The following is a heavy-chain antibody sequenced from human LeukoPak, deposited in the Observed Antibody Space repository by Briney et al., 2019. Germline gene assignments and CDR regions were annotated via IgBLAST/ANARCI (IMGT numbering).Heavy chain of an antibody. CDR1: GFTFSDYY. Sequence: PGGSLRLSCAASGFTFSDYYMSWVRQAPGKGLEWVSAISGSGGSTYYADSVKGRFTISRDNSKNTLYLQMNSLGAEDTAVYYCAKDLQTGGRGIAVAGTLEFDYWGQGTLVTVSS. CDR2: ISGSGGST. CDR3: AKDLQTGGRGIAVAGTLEFDY. J-gene: IGHJ4*02. V-gene: IGHV3-23*01. D-gene: IGHD6-19*01.